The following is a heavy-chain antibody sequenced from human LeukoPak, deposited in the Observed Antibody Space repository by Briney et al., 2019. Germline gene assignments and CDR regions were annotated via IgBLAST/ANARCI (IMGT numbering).Heavy chain of an antibody. CDR2: IYHSGST. Sequence: PTGPLSLTCAVSGGSISSTNWWSWVRQPPGKGLEWIGEIYHSGSTNYNPSLKSRVTISADKSKNQFSLKLTYVTAADTAVYYCARDRVGVRAFDYWGQGTLVTVSS. CDR3: ARDRVGVRAFDY. D-gene: IGHD3-10*01. V-gene: IGHV4-4*02. J-gene: IGHJ4*02. CDR1: GGSISSTNW.